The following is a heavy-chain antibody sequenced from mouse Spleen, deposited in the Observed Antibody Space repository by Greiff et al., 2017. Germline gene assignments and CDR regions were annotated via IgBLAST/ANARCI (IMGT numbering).Heavy chain of an antibody. D-gene: IGHD2-3*01. J-gene: IGHJ1*01. CDR1: GFSLTSYG. CDR3: ARTDGYYSWYFDV. V-gene: IGHV2-6*02. Sequence: VQLQQSGPGLVAPSQSLSITCTVSGFSLTSYGVHWVRQPPGKGLEWLVVIWSDGSTTYNSALKSRLSISKDNSKSQVFLKMNSLQTDDTAMYYCARTDGYYSWYFDVWGAGTTVTVSS. CDR2: IWSDGST.